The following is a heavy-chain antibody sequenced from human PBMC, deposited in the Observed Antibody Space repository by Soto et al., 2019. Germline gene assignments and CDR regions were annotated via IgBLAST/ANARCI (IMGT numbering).Heavy chain of an antibody. CDR3: AGGVSYYYDSSGYSAAH. CDR2: IYYSGST. J-gene: IGHJ4*02. D-gene: IGHD3-22*01. CDR1: GGSISSSSYY. Sequence: SETLSLTCTVSGGSISSSSYYWGSIRQPPGKGLEWIGSIYYSGSTYYNPSLKSRVTISVDTSKNQFSLKLSSVTAAETAVYYCAGGVSYYYDSSGYSAAHWGQGTLVTVSS. V-gene: IGHV4-39*01.